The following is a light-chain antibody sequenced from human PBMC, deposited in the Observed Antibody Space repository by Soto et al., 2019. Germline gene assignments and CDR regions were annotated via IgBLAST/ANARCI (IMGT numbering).Light chain of an antibody. CDR3: QQRGDRPRT. V-gene: IGKV3-11*01. J-gene: IGKJ2*01. Sequence: EIVLTQSPAALSLSPGERATLSCRASQSVSNYLAWYQQRPGRAPRLLIYDASHRATGIPARFSGSGSGTDFTLTINSLDPEDFAVYYCQQRGDRPRTFGQGTKLEIK. CDR1: QSVSNY. CDR2: DAS.